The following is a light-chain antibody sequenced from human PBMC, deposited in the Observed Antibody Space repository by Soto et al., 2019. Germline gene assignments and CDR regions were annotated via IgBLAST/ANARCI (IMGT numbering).Light chain of an antibody. J-gene: IGKJ3*01. CDR2: HSS. CDR3: QQYGSAPFT. CDR1: QSVGTS. V-gene: IGKV3-20*01. Sequence: EIVWTQNKATLSLSHGESATLSCRVSQSVGTSLAWHQQKPGQAPRLLIFHSSERAVAIPARFSGSGSGTDFTLTISRLEPEDFAVYYCQQYGSAPFTFGGGANVDIK.